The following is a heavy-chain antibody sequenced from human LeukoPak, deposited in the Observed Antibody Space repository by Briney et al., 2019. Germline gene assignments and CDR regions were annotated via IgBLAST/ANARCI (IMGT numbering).Heavy chain of an antibody. CDR1: VGTFSSYA. V-gene: IGHV1-69*13. CDR2: VIPIFGTA. D-gene: IGHD4-11*01. J-gene: IGHJ4*02. Sequence: SVKVSCKASVGTFSSYAISWVRQAPGQGRECMGGVIPIFGTANYAQKFQGRVTIPADESTSTAYMELSSLRSEDTAVYYCARARVTRAMVEYYFDYWGQGTLVTVSS. CDR3: ARARVTRAMVEYYFDY.